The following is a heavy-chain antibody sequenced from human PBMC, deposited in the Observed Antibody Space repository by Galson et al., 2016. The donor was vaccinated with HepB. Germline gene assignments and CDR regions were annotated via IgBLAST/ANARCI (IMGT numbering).Heavy chain of an antibody. J-gene: IGHJ6*02. D-gene: IGHD2-2*01. V-gene: IGHV3-13*04. CDR3: AREADCSGTNCYDAMDV. CDR2: IGIGGDT. CDR1: GFTLSSHD. Sequence: SLRLSCAASGFTLSSHDMHWVRQATGKGLEWVAAIGIGGDTFYGGSVKGRFTIFRESAQNSLYLQMNSLRPGDTALYYCAREADCSGTNCYDAMDVWGQGTVVSVSS.